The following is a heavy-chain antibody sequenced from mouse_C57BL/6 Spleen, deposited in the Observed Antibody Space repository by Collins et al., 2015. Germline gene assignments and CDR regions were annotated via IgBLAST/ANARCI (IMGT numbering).Heavy chain of an antibody. CDR1: GYTFTTYG. V-gene: IGHV9-3*01. CDR3: ARDSNPYWYFDV. J-gene: IGHJ1*03. D-gene: IGHD2-5*01. Sequence: QIQLVQSGPELKKPGETVKISCKASGYTFTTYGMSWVKQAPGKGLKWMGWINTYSGVPTYADDFKGRFAFSLETSASTAYLQINNLKNEDTATYFCARDSNPYWYFDVWGTGTTVTVSS. CDR2: INTYSGVP.